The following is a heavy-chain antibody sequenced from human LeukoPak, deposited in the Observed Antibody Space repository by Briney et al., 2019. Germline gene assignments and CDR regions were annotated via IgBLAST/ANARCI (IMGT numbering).Heavy chain of an antibody. CDR3: ARGTVGGKDYFYMDV. CDR2: ISGINGNT. J-gene: IGHJ6*03. Sequence: ASVKVSCKPSGYTFTSYGINWVRQAPGQGLEWMGWISGINGNTNLAQKMQGRVTLTTDSSTRTGYMELRSLRSDDTAVYYCARGTVGGKDYFYMDVWGKGTTVTVSS. V-gene: IGHV1-18*01. CDR1: GYTFTSYG. D-gene: IGHD4-11*01.